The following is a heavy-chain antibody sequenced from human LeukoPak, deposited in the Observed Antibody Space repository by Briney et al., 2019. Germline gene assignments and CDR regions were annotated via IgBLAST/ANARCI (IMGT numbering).Heavy chain of an antibody. J-gene: IGHJ3*02. D-gene: IGHD6-13*01. Sequence: ASVKVSCKASGYTFTSYYMHWGRQAPGQGLEWMGIINPSGGSTTYAQKFQGRVTMTKDTSTSTVYMELSSLRSEDTAVYYCARVRAAAGMGDAFDIWGQGTMVTVSS. CDR3: ARVRAAAGMGDAFDI. CDR2: INPSGGST. V-gene: IGHV1-46*01. CDR1: GYTFTSYY.